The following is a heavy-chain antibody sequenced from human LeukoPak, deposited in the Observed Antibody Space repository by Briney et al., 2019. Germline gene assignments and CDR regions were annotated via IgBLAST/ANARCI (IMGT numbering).Heavy chain of an antibody. CDR2: IYYSGST. V-gene: IGHV4-59*01. J-gene: IGHJ4*02. Sequence: PSETLSLTCTVSGGSISSYYWSWIRQPQGKGREWIGYIYYSGSTNYNPSLKSRVTISVDTSKNQYSLKLSSVTAADTAVYYCARDRDYGDYGFDYWGQGTLVTVSS. CDR1: GGSISSYY. D-gene: IGHD4-17*01. CDR3: ARDRDYGDYGFDY.